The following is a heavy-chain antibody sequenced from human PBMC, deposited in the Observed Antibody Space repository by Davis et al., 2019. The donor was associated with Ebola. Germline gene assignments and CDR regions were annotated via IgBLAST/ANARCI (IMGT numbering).Heavy chain of an antibody. CDR2: VSGNNGKT. D-gene: IGHD2-2*01. Sequence: ASVKVSCKASGYSFSHYSSSWVRQAPGQGLAWMGWVSGNNGKTNYAQKFQGRITMTTDTSTSTAYMELRSRTSDDTAIYYCARDIGVAVPGVMKDACDIWGQGTMVTVSS. V-gene: IGHV1-18*01. CDR1: GYSFSHYS. J-gene: IGHJ3*02. CDR3: ARDIGVAVPGVMKDACDI.